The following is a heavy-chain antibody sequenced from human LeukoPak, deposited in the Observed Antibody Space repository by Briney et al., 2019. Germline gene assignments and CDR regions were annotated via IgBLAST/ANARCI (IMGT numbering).Heavy chain of an antibody. CDR3: ARSDGYGLVGI. Sequence: ASVKVSCKASGYTFTGYYMHWVRQAPGQGLEWMGWINPNTGATKYAEKFQGRVTMTGDTSISTGYMELSSLRSDDTAVYYCARSDGYGLVGIWGQGTMVTVSS. D-gene: IGHD3-10*01. CDR2: INPNTGAT. V-gene: IGHV1-2*02. CDR1: GYTFTGYY. J-gene: IGHJ3*02.